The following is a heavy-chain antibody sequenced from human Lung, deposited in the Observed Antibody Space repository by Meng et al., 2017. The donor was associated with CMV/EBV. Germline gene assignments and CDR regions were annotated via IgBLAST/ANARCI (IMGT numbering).Heavy chain of an antibody. V-gene: IGHV4-61*03. Sequence: SETXSLTCRVSGGSVSSGSNYWSWIRQPPGKGLEWTRYIYYTGSTNYNPSLKSRVTISVDTSKNHYSLKLSFVTAADAVVYFYAREAREGSSCKARVTYYFDYXGQGXLVTVSS. CDR1: GGSVSSGSNY. CDR3: AREAREGSSCKARVTYYFDY. CDR2: IYYTGST. J-gene: IGHJ4*02. D-gene: IGHD6-6*01.